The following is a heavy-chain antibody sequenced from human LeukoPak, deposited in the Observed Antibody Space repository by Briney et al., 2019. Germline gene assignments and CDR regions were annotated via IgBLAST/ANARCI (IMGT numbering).Heavy chain of an antibody. CDR3: AKDRGSQQWLVTEYYFDY. CDR1: GYTFSSYG. V-gene: IGHV3-30*18. Sequence: GGSLRLSCAASGYTFSSYGMHWVRQAPGKGLEWVAVISYDGSNKNYADSVKGRFTIPRDNSKNTLYLQMNSLRAEDTAVYYCAKDRGSQQWLVTEYYFDYWGQGTLVTVSS. CDR2: ISYDGSNK. D-gene: IGHD6-19*01. J-gene: IGHJ4*02.